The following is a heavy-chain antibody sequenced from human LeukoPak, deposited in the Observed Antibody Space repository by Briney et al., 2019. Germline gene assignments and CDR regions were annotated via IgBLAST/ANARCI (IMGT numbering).Heavy chain of an antibody. D-gene: IGHD1-26*01. J-gene: IGHJ4*02. CDR2: VSRSGSTQ. CDR1: GFTFSDHH. V-gene: IGHV3-48*01. CDR3: ARDLYTTLHGFDY. Sequence: GGCLRLACAAQGFTFSDHHVESVRQVAGKGLGWVAKVSRSGSTQDYADSVQGRFTISRDNANNSLFLQMDSLRAEDTAVYYCARDLYTTLHGFDYWGQGALVTVSS.